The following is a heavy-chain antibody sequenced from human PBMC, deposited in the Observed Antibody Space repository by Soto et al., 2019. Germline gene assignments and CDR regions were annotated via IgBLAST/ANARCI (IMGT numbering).Heavy chain of an antibody. D-gene: IGHD3-16*01. Sequence: QVQLQESGPGLVKPSQTLSLTCTVSGGSISSGGYYWSWIRQHPGKGLEWIGYIYYSGSTYYNPSLKSRVTIPVDTSKNQFSLKLSSVTAADTAVYYCARDRSGGATSSNWFDPWGQGTLVTVSS. CDR3: ARDRSGGATSSNWFDP. V-gene: IGHV4-31*03. CDR2: IYYSGST. CDR1: GGSISSGGYY. J-gene: IGHJ5*02.